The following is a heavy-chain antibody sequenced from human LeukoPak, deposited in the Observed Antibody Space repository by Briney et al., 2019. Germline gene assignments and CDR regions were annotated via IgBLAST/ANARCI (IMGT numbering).Heavy chain of an antibody. CDR1: GFTFSSYS. V-gene: IGHV3-48*04. CDR2: ISSSGSTI. J-gene: IGHJ4*02. Sequence: PGGSLRLSCAASGFTFSSYSMNWVRQAPGKGLEWVSYISSSGSTIYYADSVKGRFTISRDNAKNSLYLQMNSLRAGDTAVYYCARVGEIVVVDYWGQGTLVTVSS. D-gene: IGHD3-22*01. CDR3: ARVGEIVVVDY.